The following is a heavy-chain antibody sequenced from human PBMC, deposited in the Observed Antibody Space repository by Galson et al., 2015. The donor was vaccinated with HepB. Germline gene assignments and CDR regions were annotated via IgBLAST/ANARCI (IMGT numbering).Heavy chain of an antibody. CDR1: GFTFSSYG. D-gene: IGHD6-13*01. V-gene: IGHV3-33*06. J-gene: IGHJ3*02. CDR2: IWYDGSNK. Sequence: SLRLSCAASGFTFSSYGMHWVRQAPGKGLEWVAVIWYDGSNKYYADSVKGRFTISRDNSKNTLYLQMNSLRAEDTAVYYCAKDPIAAAGTSFAFDIWGQGTMVTVSS. CDR3: AKDPIAAAGTSFAFDI.